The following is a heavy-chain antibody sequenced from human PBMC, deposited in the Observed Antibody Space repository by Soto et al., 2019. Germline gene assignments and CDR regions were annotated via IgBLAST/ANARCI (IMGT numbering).Heavy chain of an antibody. J-gene: IGHJ3*02. CDR3: ARDLAPQGYCSGGSCSDAFDI. D-gene: IGHD2-15*01. CDR2: IYYSGST. Sequence: SETLSLTCTVSGGSISSGGYYWSWIRQHPGKGLEWIGYIYYSGSTYYNPSLKSRVTISVDTSKNQFSLKLSSVTAADTAVYYCARDLAPQGYCSGGSCSDAFDIWGQGTMVTVSS. V-gene: IGHV4-31*03. CDR1: GGSISSGGYY.